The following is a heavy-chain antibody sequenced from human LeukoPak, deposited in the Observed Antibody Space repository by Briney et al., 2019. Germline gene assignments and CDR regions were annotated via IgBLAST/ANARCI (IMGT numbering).Heavy chain of an antibody. Sequence: SETLSLTCTVSGGSISSHYWSWIRQPAGKGLEWIGRIYTSGNTNYNPSLKTRVTISLDTSKNQLSLRLTSVTAADTALYYCARDPTGWVFDLWGRGTLVTVSS. J-gene: IGHJ2*01. CDR1: GGSISSHY. D-gene: IGHD3-16*01. CDR3: ARDPTGWVFDL. V-gene: IGHV4-4*07. CDR2: IYTSGNT.